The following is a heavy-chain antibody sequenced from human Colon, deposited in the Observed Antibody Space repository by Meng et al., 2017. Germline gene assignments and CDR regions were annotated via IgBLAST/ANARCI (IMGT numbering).Heavy chain of an antibody. J-gene: IGHJ5*02. CDR1: GGAFSGFY. CDR2: IDHFGIS. V-gene: IGHV4-34*02. CDR3: ATGLRHGDWFDP. Sequence: VQFPQGGAGLLKPSGTLSLSCAVSGGAFSGFYWSWIRQPPGKGLEWIGEIDHFGISNYNSSLKGRLTMSVDTSKKQISLTLTSVTAADTAVYYCATGLRHGDWFDPWGPGTLVTVSS. D-gene: IGHD4-17*01.